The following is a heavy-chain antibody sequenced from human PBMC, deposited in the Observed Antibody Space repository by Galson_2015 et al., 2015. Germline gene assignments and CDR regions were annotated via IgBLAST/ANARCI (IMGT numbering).Heavy chain of an antibody. J-gene: IGHJ6*02. Sequence: SLRLSCAASGFTVSSKYMSWVRQAPGKGLEWVSVIYSGGSTYYPDSVKGRFTISRDNSKNTLYLQMNSLRAEDTAVYYCARDGCSGGSGYPYYYGMDVWGQGTTVIVSS. D-gene: IGHD2-15*01. V-gene: IGHV3-53*01. CDR1: GFTVSSKY. CDR2: IYSGGST. CDR3: ARDGCSGGSGYPYYYGMDV.